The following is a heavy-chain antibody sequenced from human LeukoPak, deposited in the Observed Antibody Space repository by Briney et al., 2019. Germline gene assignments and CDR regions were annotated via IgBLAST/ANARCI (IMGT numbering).Heavy chain of an antibody. CDR3: ARAHSSSWTFDY. CDR1: GYSISSGYY. CDR2: IYHSGST. D-gene: IGHD6-13*01. V-gene: IGHV4-38-2*01. Sequence: SETLSLTCAVSGYSISSGYYWGWIRQPPGKGLEWIGSIYHSGSTYYNPSLKSRVTISVDTSKNQFSLKLSSVTAADTAVYYCARAHSSSWTFDYWGQGTLVTVSS. J-gene: IGHJ4*02.